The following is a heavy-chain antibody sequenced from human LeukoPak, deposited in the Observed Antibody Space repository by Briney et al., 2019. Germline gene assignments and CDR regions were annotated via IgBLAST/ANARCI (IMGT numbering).Heavy chain of an antibody. Sequence: PGGSVRLSCAASGFTFSSYAMSLVRQAPGKGLEGVSAISGSGGSTYYADSVKGRFTISRENSKPTLYLAKHSLRAEDRGVFLCEKDGVVPASLFDPWGQGTLVTVSS. CDR1: GFTFSSYA. CDR3: EKDGVVPASLFDP. CDR2: ISGSGGST. J-gene: IGHJ5*02. D-gene: IGHD2-2*01. V-gene: IGHV3-23*01.